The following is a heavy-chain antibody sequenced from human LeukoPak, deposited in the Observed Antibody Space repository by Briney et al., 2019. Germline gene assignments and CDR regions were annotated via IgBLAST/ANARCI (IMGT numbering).Heavy chain of an antibody. D-gene: IGHD2-2*01. CDR2: TNPNSGGT. CDR1: GYTFTGYY. J-gene: IGHJ5*02. Sequence: ASVKVSCKASGYTFTGYYMHWVRQAPGQGLEWMGWTNPNSGGTNYAQKFQGRVTMTRDTSISTAYMELSRLRSDDTAVYYCARAPSSSDIVVVPAASVWFDPWGQGTLVTVSS. V-gene: IGHV1-2*02. CDR3: ARAPSSSDIVVVPAASVWFDP.